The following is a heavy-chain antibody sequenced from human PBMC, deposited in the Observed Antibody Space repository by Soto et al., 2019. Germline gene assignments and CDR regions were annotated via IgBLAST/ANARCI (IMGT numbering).Heavy chain of an antibody. J-gene: IGHJ3*02. D-gene: IGHD3-3*01. Sequence: SETLSLTCAVYGGSFSGYYWSWIRQPPGKGLEWIGEINHSGSTNYSPSLKSRVTISVDTSKNQFSLKLSSVTAADTAVYYCARRRNTIFGVVKAFDIWGQGTMVTVSS. V-gene: IGHV4-34*01. CDR2: INHSGST. CDR3: ARRRNTIFGVVKAFDI. CDR1: GGSFSGYY.